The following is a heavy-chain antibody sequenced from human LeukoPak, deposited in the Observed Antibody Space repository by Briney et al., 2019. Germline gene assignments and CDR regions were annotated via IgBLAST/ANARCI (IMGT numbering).Heavy chain of an antibody. V-gene: IGHV4-39*07. CDR1: VGSISSSSYY. CDR3: ARVGGWTTVTTIDY. CDR2: IYYSGST. Sequence: SETLSLTCTVSVGSISSSSYYWGWIRQPPGEGREWIGSIYYSGSTYYNVSLKSRVTISVDTAKNHFFLKMSSVTAADTAVYSCARVGGWTTVTTIDYWGQGNLVTVSS. J-gene: IGHJ4*02. D-gene: IGHD4-17*01.